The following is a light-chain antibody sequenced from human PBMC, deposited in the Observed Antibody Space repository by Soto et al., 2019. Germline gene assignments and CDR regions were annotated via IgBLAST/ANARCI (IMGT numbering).Light chain of an antibody. CDR2: GVT. CDR3: SSFTSNRIYV. V-gene: IGLV2-14*03. J-gene: IGLJ1*01. Sequence: QSALTQPTSVSGSPGQSITISCTGNHNDIGTYDYVSWYQQHPGRAPSLLIHGVTTRPSGISGRFSASKSGLTASLTISGLQPEDEADYYCSSFTSNRIYVFGPGTKVTVL. CDR1: HNDIGTYDY.